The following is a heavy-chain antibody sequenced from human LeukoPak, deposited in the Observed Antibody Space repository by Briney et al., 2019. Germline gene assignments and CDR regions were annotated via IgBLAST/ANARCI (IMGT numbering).Heavy chain of an antibody. V-gene: IGHV1-3*01. CDR2: ISAGNGNT. Sequence: ASVKVSCKASGYTFTSYAMYWVRQAPGQRLEWMGWISAGNGNTKYSQKFQGRVTITRDTSASTAYMELSSLRSEDTAVYYCARSLDTLTGYSPDFDPWGQGTLVTVSS. J-gene: IGHJ5*02. CDR1: GYTFTSYA. D-gene: IGHD3-9*01. CDR3: ARSLDTLTGYSPDFDP.